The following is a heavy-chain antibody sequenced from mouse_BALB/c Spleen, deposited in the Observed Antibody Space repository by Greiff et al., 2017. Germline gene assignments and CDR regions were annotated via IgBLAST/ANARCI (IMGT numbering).Heavy chain of an antibody. CDR1: GFTFTDYY. J-gene: IGHJ4*01. Sequence: EVKLMESGGGLVQPGGSLRLSCATSGFTFTDYYMSWVRQPPGKALEWLGFIRNKANGYTTEYSASVKGRFTISRDNARNILYLQMSSLRSEDTAMYYCARRGTTGDYYAMDYWGQGTSVTVSS. D-gene: IGHD1-1*01. CDR3: ARRGTTGDYYAMDY. CDR2: IRNKANGYTT. V-gene: IGHV7-3*02.